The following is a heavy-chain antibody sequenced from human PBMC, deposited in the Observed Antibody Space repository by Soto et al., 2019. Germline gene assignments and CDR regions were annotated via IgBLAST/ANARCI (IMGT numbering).Heavy chain of an antibody. CDR3: AREGSLYNDYISNCADY. CDR1: GFNFSSYS. V-gene: IGHV3-21*01. J-gene: IGHJ4*02. CDR2: ISTTSSYI. D-gene: IGHD4-4*01. Sequence: EVQLVESGGGLVKPGGSLRLSCEASGFNFSSYSMIWVRQAPGKGLEWVSSISTTSSYIYYADSVKGRFTISRDNAKNSLYLLMNSLRAEDTAVCYCAREGSLYNDYISNCADYWGQGTLVTVSS.